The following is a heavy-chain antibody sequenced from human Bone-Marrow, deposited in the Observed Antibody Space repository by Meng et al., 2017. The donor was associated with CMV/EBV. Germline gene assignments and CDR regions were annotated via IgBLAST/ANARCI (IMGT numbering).Heavy chain of an antibody. D-gene: IGHD3-3*01. CDR3: ARVQTYYDFWSGYFTVPHFDY. CDR2: IKQDGSEK. J-gene: IGHJ4*02. V-gene: IGHV3-7*01. Sequence: YWMSWVRQAPGKGLDWVANIKQDGSEKYYVDSVKGRLTISRDNAKNSLYLQMNSLRAEDTAVYYCARVQTYYDFWSGYFTVPHFDYWGQGTLVTVSS. CDR1: YW.